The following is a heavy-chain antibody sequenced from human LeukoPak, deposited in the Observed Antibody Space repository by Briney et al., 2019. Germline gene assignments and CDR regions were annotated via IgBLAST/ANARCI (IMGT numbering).Heavy chain of an antibody. CDR2: INHSGST. Sequence: SETLSLTCAVHGGSFSGYYWSWLRQPPGKGLEWIGEINHSGSTTYNPSLKSRVTISIDTSKNQFSLSLISVTAADTAVYYCASLMLIAAGYDYWGQGNLVTVSS. CDR1: GGSFSGYY. V-gene: IGHV4-34*01. CDR3: ASLMLIAAGYDY. J-gene: IGHJ4*02. D-gene: IGHD6-13*01.